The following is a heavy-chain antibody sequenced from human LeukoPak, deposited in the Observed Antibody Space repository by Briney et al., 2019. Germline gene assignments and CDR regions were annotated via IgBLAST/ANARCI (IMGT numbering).Heavy chain of an antibody. Sequence: SVTLSLTCTVSGDSSSSGTYSWSWIRQPAGKGLEWIGRIYTSGSTSYNPSLKSRVTISVDTSKNQFSLKLSSVTAADTAVYYCARDGGATLYWGQGTLVTVSS. CDR2: IYTSGST. V-gene: IGHV4-61*02. CDR1: GDSSSSGTYS. CDR3: ARDGGATLY. J-gene: IGHJ4*02. D-gene: IGHD1-26*01.